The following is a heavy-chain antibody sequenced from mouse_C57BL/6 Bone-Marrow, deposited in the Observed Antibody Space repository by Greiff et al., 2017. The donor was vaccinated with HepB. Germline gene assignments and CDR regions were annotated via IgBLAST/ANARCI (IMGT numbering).Heavy chain of an antibody. Sequence: VQLQQSGAELVRPGTSVKVSCKASGYAFTNYLIEWVKQRPGQGLEWIGVINPGSGGTNYNEKFKGKATLTADKSSSTAYMQLSSLTSEDSAVYFCARKRYYFDYWGQGTTLTVSS. J-gene: IGHJ2*01. D-gene: IGHD1-1*01. CDR2: INPGSGGT. V-gene: IGHV1-54*01. CDR1: GYAFTNYL. CDR3: ARKRYYFDY.